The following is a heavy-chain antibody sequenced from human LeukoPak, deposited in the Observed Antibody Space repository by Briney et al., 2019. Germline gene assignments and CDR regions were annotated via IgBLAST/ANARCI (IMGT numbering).Heavy chain of an antibody. Sequence: GGSLRLSCAASGFTFSSYGMHWVRQAPGKGLEWVAFIRYDGSNKFYADSVKGRFTISRDNSKNTLYLQMNSLRAEDTAVYYCAKDHILYDSSGYYGALSYWGQGTLVTVSS. CDR3: AKDHILYDSSGYYGALSY. V-gene: IGHV3-30*02. CDR2: IRYDGSNK. CDR1: GFTFSSYG. J-gene: IGHJ4*02. D-gene: IGHD3-22*01.